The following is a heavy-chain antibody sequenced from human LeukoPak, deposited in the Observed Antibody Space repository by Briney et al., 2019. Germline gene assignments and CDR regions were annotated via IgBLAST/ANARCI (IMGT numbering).Heavy chain of an antibody. CDR1: GYTFTGYY. CDR2: INGNSGDT. CDR3: VRVAVTDIAYFQY. V-gene: IGHV1-2*02. D-gene: IGHD2-21*02. Sequence: PGASVKVSCKASGYTFTGYYLHWMRQAPGQGLEWMGWINGNSGDTNYAQKFQGRVTMTRDTSISTAYMDLIRLTSDDTAVYYCVRVAVTDIAYFQYWGQGTLVTVPS. J-gene: IGHJ1*01.